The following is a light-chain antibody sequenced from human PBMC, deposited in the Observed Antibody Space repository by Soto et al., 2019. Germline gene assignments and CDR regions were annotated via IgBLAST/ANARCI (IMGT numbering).Light chain of an antibody. CDR2: EGS. J-gene: IGLJ3*02. V-gene: IGLV2-23*01. CDR3: CSYAGTTSFV. CDR1: SRDVGSNNF. Sequence: QSALTQPASVSGSPGQSITISCTGSSRDVGSNNFVSWYQQHPGKAPQFMIYEGSKRPPGISNRFSGSKSGNTASLTISGLQAEDEADYYCCSYAGTTSFVFGGGTQLTVL.